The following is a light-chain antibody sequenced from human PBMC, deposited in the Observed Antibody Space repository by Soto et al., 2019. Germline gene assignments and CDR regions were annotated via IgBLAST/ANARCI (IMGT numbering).Light chain of an antibody. CDR3: QTWDTGIRV. V-gene: IGLV4-69*02. CDR2: LNSDGRH. Sequence: QPVLTQSPSASASLGASVKLTCTLSSRHHSYAIAWHQQQPEKGPRYLMKLNSDGRHSKGDGIPDRFSGSSSGAERYLTISSLQSEDEADYYCQTWDTGIRVFGGGTKLTVL. CDR1: SRHHSYA. J-gene: IGLJ3*02.